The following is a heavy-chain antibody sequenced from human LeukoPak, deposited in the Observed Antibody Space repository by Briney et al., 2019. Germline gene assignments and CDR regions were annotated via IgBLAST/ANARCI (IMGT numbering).Heavy chain of an antibody. CDR2: ISASGGTT. CDR1: GFTFSSYG. CDR3: AKNGDRGAYCSGGSCYPYYYYYIDI. J-gene: IGHJ6*03. D-gene: IGHD2-15*01. V-gene: IGHV3-23*01. Sequence: PGGSLRLSCAASGFTFSSYGMSWVRQVPGKGLEWVSAISASGGTTYYADSVKGRFTISRDNSKNTLYLQMNSLRAEDTAIYYCAKNGDRGAYCSGGSCYPYYYYYIDIWGKGTTVTISS.